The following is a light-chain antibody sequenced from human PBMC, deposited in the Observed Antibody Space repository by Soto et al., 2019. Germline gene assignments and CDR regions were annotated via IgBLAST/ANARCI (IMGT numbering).Light chain of an antibody. CDR3: SSYTSSSTLYV. CDR1: SSDIGGYNY. V-gene: IGLV2-14*01. J-gene: IGLJ1*01. Sequence: QSVLTQPASVSGSPGQSITISCAGTSSDIGGYNYVSWYQQHPGKAPKVMIYEVSNRPSGVSNRFSGSKSGNTASLTISGLQDEDEADYYCSSYTSSSTLYVLGSGNKVTVL. CDR2: EVS.